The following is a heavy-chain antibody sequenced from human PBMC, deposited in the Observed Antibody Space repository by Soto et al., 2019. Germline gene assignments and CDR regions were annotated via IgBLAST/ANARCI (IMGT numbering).Heavy chain of an antibody. J-gene: IGHJ4*02. D-gene: IGHD3-22*01. Sequence: ASVKVSCKASGYTFTSYYMHWVRQAPGQGLEWMGIINPSGGSTSYAQKFQGRVTMTRDTSTSTVYMELSSLRSEDTAVYYCARDNGDYDSSGYYYFDYWGQGTLVTVSS. CDR1: GYTFTSYY. V-gene: IGHV1-46*01. CDR2: INPSGGST. CDR3: ARDNGDYDSSGYYYFDY.